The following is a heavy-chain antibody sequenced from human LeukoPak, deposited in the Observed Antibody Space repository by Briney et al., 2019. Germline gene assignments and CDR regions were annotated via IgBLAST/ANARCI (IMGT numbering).Heavy chain of an antibody. V-gene: IGHV3-21*04. D-gene: IGHD3-9*01. CDR2: ISSSSSYI. CDR1: GFTFSSYS. J-gene: IGHJ6*04. Sequence: KSGGSLRLSCAASGFTFSSYSMNWVRQAPGKGLEWVSSISSSSSYIYYADSVKGRFTISRDNAKNSLYLQMNSLRAEDTAVYYCARGVRYFDWLVVVEFGMDVWGKGTTVTVSS. CDR3: ARGVRYFDWLVVVEFGMDV.